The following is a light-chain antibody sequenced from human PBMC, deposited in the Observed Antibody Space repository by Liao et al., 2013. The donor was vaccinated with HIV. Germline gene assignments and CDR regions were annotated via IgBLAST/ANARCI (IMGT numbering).Light chain of an antibody. V-gene: IGLV3-1*01. CDR1: KLGDKY. CDR2: QDT. Sequence: SYELTPAPSVSVSPGQTATITCSGEKLGDKYVSWYQQKPGQSPVLVLYQDTKRPPGIPERFSGSNSGNTATLTISGTQPTDEADYYCQAWDRNTAIFGGGTKLTVL. J-gene: IGLJ2*01. CDR3: QAWDRNTAI.